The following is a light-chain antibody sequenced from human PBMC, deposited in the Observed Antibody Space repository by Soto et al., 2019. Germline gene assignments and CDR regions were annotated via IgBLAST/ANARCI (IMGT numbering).Light chain of an antibody. Sequence: QSVLTQPASVSGSPGQSITISCTGTSIDVGGYNYVSWYQQHPGNAPKLMIYDVSNRPSGVSNRFSGSKSGNTASLTISGLQAEDEADYYCSSYTSSSTVVFGGGTKLTVL. CDR3: SSYTSSSTVV. J-gene: IGLJ2*01. CDR1: SIDVGGYNY. V-gene: IGLV2-14*01. CDR2: DVS.